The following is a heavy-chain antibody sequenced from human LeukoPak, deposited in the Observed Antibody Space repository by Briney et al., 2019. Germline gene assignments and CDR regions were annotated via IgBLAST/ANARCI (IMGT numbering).Heavy chain of an antibody. V-gene: IGHV1-2*02. CDR1: GYTFTGYY. CDR3: ARVKGIAAAGPGY. D-gene: IGHD6-13*01. J-gene: IGHJ4*02. CDR2: INPNSGGT. Sequence: ASVKVSCKASGYTFTGYYMHWVRQAPGQELEWMGWINPNSGGTNYAQKFQGRVTMTRDTSISTAYMELSRLRSDDTAVYYCARVKGIAAAGPGYWGQGTLVTVSS.